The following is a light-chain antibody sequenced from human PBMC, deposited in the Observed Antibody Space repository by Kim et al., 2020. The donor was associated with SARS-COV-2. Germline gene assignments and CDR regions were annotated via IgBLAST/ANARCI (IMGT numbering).Light chain of an antibody. CDR2: GAS. J-gene: IGKJ1*01. CDR1: QRVSSN. CDR3: QQYNNWPPWT. Sequence: APGETAPLSCRASQRVSSNLAWYQHEPGQAPRLLIYGASTRATGIPARFSGSGSGTEFTLTISSLQSEDFAVYYCQQYNNWPPWTFGQGTKVDIK. V-gene: IGKV3-15*01.